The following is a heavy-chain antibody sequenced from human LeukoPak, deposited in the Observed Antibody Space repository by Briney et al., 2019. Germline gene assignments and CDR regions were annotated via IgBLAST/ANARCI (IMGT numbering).Heavy chain of an antibody. CDR2: IIPVLNIT. CDR1: GGTFSSSA. CDR3: ARDQGLTAPPPYGLDV. D-gene: IGHD5-18*01. J-gene: IGHJ6*02. V-gene: IGHV1-69*04. Sequence: SVKVPCKTSGGTFSSSAITWVRQAPGQGLEWMGRIIPVLNITTYAQKFQGSVTITADTSTSTVYMELSSLRSEETAVYYCARDQGLTAPPPYGLDVWGQGTTVIVSS.